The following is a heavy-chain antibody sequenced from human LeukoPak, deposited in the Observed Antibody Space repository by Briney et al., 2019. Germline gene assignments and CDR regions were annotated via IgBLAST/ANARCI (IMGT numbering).Heavy chain of an antibody. Sequence: GGSLRLSCAASGFTFSSYAMHWVRQAPGKGLEWVAVISYDGSNKYYADSVKGRFTISRDNSKNTLYLQMNSLRAEDTAVYYCARVPELSYFDYWGQGTLVTVSS. CDR3: ARVPELSYFDY. J-gene: IGHJ4*02. CDR1: GFTFSSYA. V-gene: IGHV3-30-3*01. CDR2: ISYDGSNK. D-gene: IGHD1-26*01.